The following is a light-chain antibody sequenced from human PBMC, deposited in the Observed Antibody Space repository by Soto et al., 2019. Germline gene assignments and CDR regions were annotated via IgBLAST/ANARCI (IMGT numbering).Light chain of an antibody. V-gene: IGLV2-14*03. CDR1: SGDIGSYNR. Sequence: QSALTQPASVSGSPGQSITISCTGTSGDIGSYNRVSWYQQVPGKAPKLMISAVTQRPSGVPDRFSGSKSGNTASLTISGLQADDEADYFCCSYTASDLWVFGGGTKLTVL. J-gene: IGLJ3*02. CDR2: AVT. CDR3: CSYTASDLWV.